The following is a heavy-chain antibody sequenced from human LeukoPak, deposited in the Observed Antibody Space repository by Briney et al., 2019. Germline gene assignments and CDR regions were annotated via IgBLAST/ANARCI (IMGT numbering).Heavy chain of an antibody. J-gene: IGHJ5*02. V-gene: IGHV4-34*01. CDR3: ARSGGSWRLNGLDP. CDR1: GGSFSGYY. CDR2: INHSGST. Sequence: SETLSLTCAVYGGSFSGYYWRWIRQPPGKGLEWIGEINHSGSTNYNPSLKSRVTISVDTSKNQFSLKLSSVTAADTAVYYFARSGGSWRLNGLDPWGQGTLVTVYS. D-gene: IGHD2-15*01.